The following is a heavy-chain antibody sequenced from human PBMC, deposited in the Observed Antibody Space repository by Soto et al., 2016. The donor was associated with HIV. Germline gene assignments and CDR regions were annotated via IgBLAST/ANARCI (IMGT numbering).Heavy chain of an antibody. CDR3: ARTFHGGGYGYYPDY. D-gene: IGHD3-3*01. Sequence: QVQLQQWGAGLLKPSETLSLTCAVFGGSFSGYYWSWIPPAPREGLEWIGEINHSGSTNYNPSLKSRVTISVDTSKKQFSLKLSSVTAADTAVYYCARTFHGGGYGYYPDYWGQGTLVTVSS. J-gene: IGHJ4*02. CDR1: GGSFSGYY. CDR2: INHSGST. V-gene: IGHV4-34*01.